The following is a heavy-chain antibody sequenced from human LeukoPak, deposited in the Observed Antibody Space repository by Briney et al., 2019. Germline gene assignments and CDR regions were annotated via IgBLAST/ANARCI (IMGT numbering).Heavy chain of an antibody. V-gene: IGHV4-59*01. J-gene: IGHJ3*02. CDR3: ARVVGSYYDGSGDAFDI. CDR1: GGSISSYY. Sequence: PSETLSLTCTVSGGSISSYYWSWIQQPPGKGLEWIGYIYYSGSTNYNPSLKSRVTISVDTSKNQFSLKLSSVTAADTAVYYCARVVGSYYDGSGDAFDIWGQGTMVTVSS. CDR2: IYYSGST. D-gene: IGHD3-22*01.